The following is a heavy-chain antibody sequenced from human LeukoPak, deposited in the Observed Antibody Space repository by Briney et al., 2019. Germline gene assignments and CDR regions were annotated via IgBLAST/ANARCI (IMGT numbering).Heavy chain of an antibody. V-gene: IGHV3-23*01. Sequence: PGGSLRLSCAASGFXFSNYAMHWVRQVPGKGLEWVSGITGSGDKTYYTDSLKGRFTISRDNSKNTLFLQISSLRADDTAVYYCAKDRVTTVTTFFSQFDFWGQGTLVTVSS. CDR3: AKDRVTTVTTFFSQFDF. CDR2: ITGSGDKT. CDR1: GFXFSNYA. D-gene: IGHD4-11*01. J-gene: IGHJ4*02.